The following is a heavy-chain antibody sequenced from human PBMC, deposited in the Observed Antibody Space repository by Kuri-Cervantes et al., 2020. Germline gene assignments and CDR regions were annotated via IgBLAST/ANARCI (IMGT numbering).Heavy chain of an antibody. CDR1: GGSISSSSYY. Sequence: SETLSLTCTVSGGSISSSSYYWGWIRQPPGKGLEWIGSIYYSGSTYYNPSLKSRVTISVDKSKNQFSLKLSSVTAADTAVYYCARGRLPYYCYYMDVWDKGTTVTVSS. CDR3: ARGRLPYYCYYMDV. CDR2: IYYSGST. J-gene: IGHJ6*03. V-gene: IGHV4-39*07.